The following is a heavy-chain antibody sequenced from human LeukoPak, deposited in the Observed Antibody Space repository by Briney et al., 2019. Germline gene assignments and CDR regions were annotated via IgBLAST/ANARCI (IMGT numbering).Heavy chain of an antibody. Sequence: PGGSLRLSCAASGFTFSSYWMSWVRQSPGKGLEWVANIKHDGSERYYVDSVKGRFTISRDNAKNSLFLQMNTLRAEDTAVYYCAKDFNWGFDYWGQGILVTVSS. CDR2: IKHDGSER. CDR3: AKDFNWGFDY. V-gene: IGHV3-7*01. J-gene: IGHJ4*02. CDR1: GFTFSSYW. D-gene: IGHD7-27*01.